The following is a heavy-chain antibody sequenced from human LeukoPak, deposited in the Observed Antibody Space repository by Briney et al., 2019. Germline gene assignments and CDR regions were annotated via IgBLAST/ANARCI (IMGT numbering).Heavy chain of an antibody. CDR2: ISRSGGSI. Sequence: GGSLRLSCAASEFTFSSHSMNWVRQALGKGLEWVSSISRSGGSIYYADSLKGRFTISRDNAKNSLYLQMNSLRAEDTAVYFCARSLKVSAALDVFDIWGQGTMVTVSS. CDR1: EFTFSSHS. J-gene: IGHJ3*02. V-gene: IGHV3-21*01. CDR3: ARSLKVSAALDVFDI. D-gene: IGHD2-2*01.